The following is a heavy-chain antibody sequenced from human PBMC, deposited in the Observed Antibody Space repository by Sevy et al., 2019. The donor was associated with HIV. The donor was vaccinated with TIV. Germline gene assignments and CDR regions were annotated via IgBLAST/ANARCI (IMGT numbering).Heavy chain of an antibody. J-gene: IGHJ3*02. CDR2: ISAYNGNT. V-gene: IGHV1-18*04. CDR1: GYTFTSYG. D-gene: IGHD3-10*01. Sequence: ASVKVSCKASGYTFTSYGISWVRQAPGQGLEWMGWISAYNGNTNYAQKLQGRVTMTTDTSTSTAYMELRSLRSDDTAVYYCARFVAVVRGVIISDDAFDIWGQGTMVTVSS. CDR3: ARFVAVVRGVIISDDAFDI.